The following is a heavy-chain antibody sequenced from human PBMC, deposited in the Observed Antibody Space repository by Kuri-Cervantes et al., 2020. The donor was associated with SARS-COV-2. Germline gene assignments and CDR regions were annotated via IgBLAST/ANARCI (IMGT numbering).Heavy chain of an antibody. CDR1: GFTFSNHA. Sequence: GGSLRLSCAASGFTFSNHAMHWVRQAPGKGLEWVAVISYDGSNKYYADSVKGRFTISRDNSKNTLYLQMNSLRAEDTAVYYCASGYSGSYSYFQHWGQGTLVTVSS. J-gene: IGHJ1*01. V-gene: IGHV3-30*04. D-gene: IGHD1-26*01. CDR3: ASGYSGSYSYFQH. CDR2: ISYDGSNK.